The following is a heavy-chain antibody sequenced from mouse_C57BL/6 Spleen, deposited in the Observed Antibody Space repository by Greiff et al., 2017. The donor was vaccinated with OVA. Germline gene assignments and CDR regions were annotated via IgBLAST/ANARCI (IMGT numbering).Heavy chain of an antibody. V-gene: IGHV2-6-1*01. J-gene: IGHJ4*01. CDR3: ARQEDYGTYYAMDY. D-gene: IGHD2-4*01. CDR2: IWSDGST. Sequence: QVQLKESGPGLVAPSQSLSITCTVSGFSLTSYGVHWVRQPPGKGLEWLVVIWSDGSTTYNSALKSRLGISKDKSKSQVFLKMTSLQTDDTAMYYCARQEDYGTYYAMDYWGQGTSVTVSS. CDR1: GFSLTSYG.